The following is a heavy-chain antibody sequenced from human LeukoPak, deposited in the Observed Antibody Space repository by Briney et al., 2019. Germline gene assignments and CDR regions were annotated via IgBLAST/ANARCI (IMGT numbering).Heavy chain of an antibody. CDR1: GYTFNSYA. V-gene: IGHV3-23*01. CDR2: ISGSGGST. J-gene: IGHJ4*02. Sequence: GGSLRLSCAASGYTFNSYAMSWVRQAPGKGLEWVSAISGSGGSTYYADSVKGRFTISRDNSKNTLYLQMNSLRAEDTALYYCAKEPASGSCFDYWGQGTLVTVSS. D-gene: IGHD3-10*01. CDR3: AKEPASGSCFDY.